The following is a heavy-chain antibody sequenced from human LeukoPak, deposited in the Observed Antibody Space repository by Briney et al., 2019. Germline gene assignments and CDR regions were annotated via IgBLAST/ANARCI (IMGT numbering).Heavy chain of an antibody. Sequence: GGSLRLSCAASGFTYSSYAMTCVRHAPRKGLEWVSTISGSGGSTYYADSVKGRFTVSRDNSKNTLYLQINSLTAEDTAVFYCAKYCGGSCYSGFDYWGQGTLVTVSS. CDR3: AKYCGGSCYSGFDY. D-gene: IGHD2-15*01. CDR2: ISGSGGST. CDR1: GFTYSSYA. V-gene: IGHV3-23*01. J-gene: IGHJ4*02.